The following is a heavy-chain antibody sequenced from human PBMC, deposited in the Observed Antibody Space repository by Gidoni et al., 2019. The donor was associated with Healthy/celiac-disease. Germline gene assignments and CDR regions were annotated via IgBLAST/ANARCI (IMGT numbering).Heavy chain of an antibody. J-gene: IGHJ4*02. D-gene: IGHD5-18*01. V-gene: IGHV4-31*03. Sequence: QVQLQQSGPGLVKPSQALSLTCTVSGGSISSGGYYWSWIRQHPGKGLEWIGYIYFSGSTYYNPSLKSRVTISVDTYKNRFSLKLRSVTAADTAVYYCASHPSTTDTAMVFDYWGQGTLVTVSS. CDR3: ASHPSTTDTAMVFDY. CDR1: GGSISSGGYY. CDR2: IYFSGST.